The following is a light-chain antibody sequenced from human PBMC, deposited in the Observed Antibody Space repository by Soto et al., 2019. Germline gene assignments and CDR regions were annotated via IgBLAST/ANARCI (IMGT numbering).Light chain of an antibody. Sequence: EIVMTQSPATLSVSPGERATLSCRASQSISSNLVWYQQKAGQAPRLLIYGASTRATGIPARFSGSGSGTEFTLTISSLQSEDFAVYYCQQYDNSPKFGQGTKADI. CDR3: QQYDNSPK. CDR1: QSISSN. CDR2: GAS. J-gene: IGKJ1*01. V-gene: IGKV3-15*01.